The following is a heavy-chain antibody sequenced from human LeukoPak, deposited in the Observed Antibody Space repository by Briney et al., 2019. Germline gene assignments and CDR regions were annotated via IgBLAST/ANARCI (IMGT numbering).Heavy chain of an antibody. D-gene: IGHD3-10*01. CDR1: GFTVSPYY. CDR3: ARGLLGSGSTFDY. CDR2: IYSGGDT. V-gene: IGHV3-66*01. Sequence: GGSLRPSSAASGFTVSPYYMSWVRQAPGKGLEWVSLIYSGGDTFYTDSVKGRFTISRDNSKNTLDLQMNSLRAEDTAVYYCARGLLGSGSTFDYWGQGTLVTISS. J-gene: IGHJ4*02.